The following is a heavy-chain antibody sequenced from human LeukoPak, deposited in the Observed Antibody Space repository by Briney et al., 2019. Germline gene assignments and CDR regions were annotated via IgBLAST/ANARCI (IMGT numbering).Heavy chain of an antibody. Sequence: GGSLRLSCAASGFIFSKYAMSWVRQAPGKGREWVALISFGGGSTYYTDSVEGRFTISRDTSKNTLSLQMNSLRAEETAVYYCAKSLARGYYGGGYFFDSWGQGTPVTVSS. D-gene: IGHD3-22*01. CDR2: ISFGGGST. J-gene: IGHJ4*02. CDR1: GFIFSKYA. CDR3: AKSLARGYYGGGYFFDS. V-gene: IGHV3-23*01.